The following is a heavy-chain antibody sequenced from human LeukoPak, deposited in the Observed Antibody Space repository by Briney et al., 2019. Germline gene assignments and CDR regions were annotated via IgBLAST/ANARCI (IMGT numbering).Heavy chain of an antibody. D-gene: IGHD3-10*01. J-gene: IGHJ6*02. CDR1: GGSFSGYY. CDR2: INHSGST. V-gene: IGHV4-34*01. CDR3: ARVRRMVRGVIRYYGMDV. Sequence: SETLSLTCAVYGGSFSGYYWSWIRQPPGKGLEWSGEINHSGSTNYNPSLKSRVTISVDTSKNQFSLKLSSVTAADTAVYYCARVRRMVRGVIRYYGMDVWGQGTTVTVSS.